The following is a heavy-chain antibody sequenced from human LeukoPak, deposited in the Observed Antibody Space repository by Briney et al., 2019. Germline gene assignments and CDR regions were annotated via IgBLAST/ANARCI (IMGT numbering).Heavy chain of an antibody. CDR3: ARDRGDYGDPYDFDY. CDR2: ISSSSNCI. D-gene: IGHD4-17*01. J-gene: IGHJ4*02. V-gene: IGHV3-21*01. CDR1: GFIFSSYT. Sequence: PGGSLRLSCAASGFIFSSYTMNWVRQAPGKGLEWVSSISSSSNCIYYADSVKGRFTISRDNAKNSVFLQMNSLRVEDTAVYYCARDRGDYGDPYDFDYWGQGTLVTVSS.